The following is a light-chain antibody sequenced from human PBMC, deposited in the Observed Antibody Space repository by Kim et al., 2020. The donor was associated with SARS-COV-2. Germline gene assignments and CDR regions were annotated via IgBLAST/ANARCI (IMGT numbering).Light chain of an antibody. J-gene: IGKJ1*01. CDR2: KAS. V-gene: IGKV1-5*03. CDR3: QRAGT. CDR1: QSISSW. Sequence: STLSASEGDRVTITCRASQSISSWLAWYQQKPGKAPKILIYKASSLESGVPSRFSGSGSGTEFTLTISSLQPDDFATYYCQRAGTFGQGTKVDIK.